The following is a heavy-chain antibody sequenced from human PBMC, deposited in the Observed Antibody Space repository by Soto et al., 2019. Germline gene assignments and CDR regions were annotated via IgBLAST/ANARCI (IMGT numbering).Heavy chain of an antibody. CDR1: GFTFSSYA. J-gene: IGHJ4*02. Sequence: LRLSCAASGFTFSSYAMSWVRQAPGKGLEWVAAISGSGGSTYYADSVKGRFTISRDNSKNTLYLQMNSLRAEDTAVYYCAKIPLIWFGELLSPSDYWGQGTLVTV. D-gene: IGHD3-10*01. V-gene: IGHV3-23*01. CDR2: ISGSGGST. CDR3: AKIPLIWFGELLSPSDY.